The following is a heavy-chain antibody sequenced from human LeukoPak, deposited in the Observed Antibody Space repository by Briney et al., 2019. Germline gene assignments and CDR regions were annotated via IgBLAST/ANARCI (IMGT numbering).Heavy chain of an antibody. CDR3: ARLERGGAFDI. CDR2: IYYSGST. Sequence: SETLSLTCTVSGGSISSYYWSWIRQPPGKGLEWIGYIYYSGSTNYNPSLKSRVTISVDTSKNQFSLKLSSVTAADTAVYYCARLERGGAFDIWGQGTMVTVSS. D-gene: IGHD1-1*01. J-gene: IGHJ3*02. CDR1: GGSISSYY. V-gene: IGHV4-59*08.